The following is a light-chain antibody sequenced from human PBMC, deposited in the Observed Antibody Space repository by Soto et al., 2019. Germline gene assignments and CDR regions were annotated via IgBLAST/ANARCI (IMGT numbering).Light chain of an antibody. CDR2: GAS. V-gene: IGKV3D-20*02. J-gene: IGKJ5*01. CDR1: QSLNARY. Sequence: EIVLTQSPATLSLTPGERATLSCRASQSLNARYLAWYQVKPGQAPRLLFYGASSRATGIPDRFIGSGSGTDFTLTINSLQSEDSAVYYCQQHNQWPITFGQGTRLEIK. CDR3: QQHNQWPIT.